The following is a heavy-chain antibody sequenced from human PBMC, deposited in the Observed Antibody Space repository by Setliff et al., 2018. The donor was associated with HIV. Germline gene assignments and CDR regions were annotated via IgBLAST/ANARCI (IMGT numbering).Heavy chain of an antibody. CDR2: ISGSGGST. V-gene: IGHV3-23*01. CDR1: GSTFSSYA. CDR3: AKDPRAAVATICDY. D-gene: IGHD5-12*01. Sequence: GESLKISCAASGSTFSSYAMSWVRQAPGKGLEWVSAISGSGGSTYYADSVKGRFTISRDNSKNTLYLQMNSLRAEDTAVYYCAKDPRAAVATICDYWGQGTLVTISS. J-gene: IGHJ4*02.